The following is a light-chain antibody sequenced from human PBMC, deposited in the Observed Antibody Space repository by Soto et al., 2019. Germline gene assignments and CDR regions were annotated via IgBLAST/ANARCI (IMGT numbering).Light chain of an antibody. V-gene: IGLV1-44*01. CDR3: SSWDDSLNGFVV. CDR2: SNN. Sequence: QSVLTQPPSASGTPGQRVTIPCSGSSANIGRNIVNWYQHLPGTAPKLLIYSNNQRPSGVPDRFSGSSSGSSASLAISGLQSEDEAYYYCSSWDDSLNGFVVFGGGTKLTVL. CDR1: SANIGRNI. J-gene: IGLJ2*01.